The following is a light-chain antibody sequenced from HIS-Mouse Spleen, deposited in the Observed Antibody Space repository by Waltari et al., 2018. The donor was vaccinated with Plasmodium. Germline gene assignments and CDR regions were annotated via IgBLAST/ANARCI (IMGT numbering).Light chain of an antibody. V-gene: IGKV3-15*01. CDR2: GAS. J-gene: IGKJ3*01. CDR3: QQYNNWSFT. CDR1: QSVSSN. Sequence: EIVMTQSPATLSVSPGERAHLSCRASQSVSSNLAWYQQKPGQAPRLLIYGASTRATGIPARFSGSGSGTEFTLTISSLQSEDFAVYYCQQYNNWSFTFGPGTKVDIK.